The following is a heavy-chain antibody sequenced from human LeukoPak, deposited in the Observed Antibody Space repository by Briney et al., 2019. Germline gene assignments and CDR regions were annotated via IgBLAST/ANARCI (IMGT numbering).Heavy chain of an antibody. Sequence: ASVKVSCKASGYSFTVYYMFWVRQAPGQGLEWMGWINPNSGGTNYVQKFQGRVTMTRDTSITTAYMELSRLRSDDTAVYYCARGPAVSSGYYPRWGYWGQGTLVTVSS. CDR2: INPNSGGT. J-gene: IGHJ4*02. D-gene: IGHD3-22*01. CDR1: GYSFTVYY. V-gene: IGHV1-2*02. CDR3: ARGPAVSSGYYPRWGY.